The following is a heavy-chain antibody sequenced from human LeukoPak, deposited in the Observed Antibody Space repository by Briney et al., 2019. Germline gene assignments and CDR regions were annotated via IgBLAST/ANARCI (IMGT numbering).Heavy chain of an antibody. Sequence: PGGSLRLSCSVSGFTLNKYPMNWVRQAPGKGLEWISTLAYSGAAHYGDSVKGRFTISRDNSKNTLFLELNSLRAEDTAVYYCATDAYFDMRGGPRRWGQGTLVSVSS. CDR2: LAYSGAA. J-gene: IGHJ1*01. CDR3: ATDAYFDMRGGPRR. D-gene: IGHD3-9*01. V-gene: IGHV3-23*01. CDR1: GFTLNKYP.